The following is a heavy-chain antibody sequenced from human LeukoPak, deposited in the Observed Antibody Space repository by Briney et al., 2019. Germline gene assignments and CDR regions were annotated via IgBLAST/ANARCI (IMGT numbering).Heavy chain of an antibody. J-gene: IGHJ5*02. Sequence: GASVKVSCKTSGYSFTDYYIHWVRQAPGQGLEWMEWINPNSGGTSSAQKFQGRVTMTRDTSITTVYMEVSWLTSDDTAIYYCARADRLHGGPYLIGPWGQGTLVTVSS. CDR2: INPNSGGT. CDR1: GYSFTDYY. V-gene: IGHV1-2*02. CDR3: ARADRLHGGPYLIGP. D-gene: IGHD2-21*01.